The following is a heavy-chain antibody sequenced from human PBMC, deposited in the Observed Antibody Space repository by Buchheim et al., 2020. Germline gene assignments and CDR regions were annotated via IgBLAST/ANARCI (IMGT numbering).Heavy chain of an antibody. D-gene: IGHD3-9*01. CDR1: GFTFSPYA. CDR2: ISGGSTP. J-gene: IGHJ5*02. Sequence: EVQLLESGGGLVQPGGSLRLSCAASGFTFSPYAMNWVRQAPGKGLEWVSGISGGSTPYYADSVKGRFTISRDNSKGPLYLEMNRLTAADTAVYFCVKGRYFPDSWGQGTL. V-gene: IGHV3-23*01. CDR3: VKGRYFPDS.